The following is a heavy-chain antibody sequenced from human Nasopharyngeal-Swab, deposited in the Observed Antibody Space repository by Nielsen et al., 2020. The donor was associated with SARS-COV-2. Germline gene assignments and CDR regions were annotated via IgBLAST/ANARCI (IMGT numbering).Heavy chain of an antibody. V-gene: IGHV4-4*02. Sequence: SETLSLTCAVSGGSISSSNWRRWVRQPPGKGLEWIGEIYQRGSTNYNPSLKSRVTISVDKSKNQSSLKLSSVTAADTAVYYCARDRALRFLEWLNGVRAFDIWGQGTMVTVSS. CDR2: IYQRGST. CDR1: GGSISSSNW. CDR3: ARDRALRFLEWLNGVRAFDI. D-gene: IGHD3-3*01. J-gene: IGHJ3*02.